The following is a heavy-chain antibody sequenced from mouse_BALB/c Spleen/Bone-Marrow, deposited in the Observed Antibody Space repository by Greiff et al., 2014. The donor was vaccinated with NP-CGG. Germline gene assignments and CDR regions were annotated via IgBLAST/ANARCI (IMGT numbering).Heavy chain of an antibody. J-gene: IGHJ3*01. CDR1: GYAFTNYL. Sequence: VQLQQSGAELVRPGTSVKVSCKASGYAFTNYLIEWVKQRPGQGLEWIGVINPGSGGTNHNEKFKGKATLTADKSSSTAYMQLSSLTSDGSAVYFCARRDGNYAWFAYWGQGTLVTVSA. CDR2: INPGSGGT. CDR3: ARRDGNYAWFAY. D-gene: IGHD2-1*01. V-gene: IGHV1-54*03.